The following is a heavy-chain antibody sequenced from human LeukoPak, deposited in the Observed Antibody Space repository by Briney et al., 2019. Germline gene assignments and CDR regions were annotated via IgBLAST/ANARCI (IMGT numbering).Heavy chain of an antibody. V-gene: IGHV4-39*07. CDR2: IYYSGST. J-gene: IGHJ5*02. CDR1: GDSISSSRYY. D-gene: IGHD3-9*01. Sequence: SETLSLTCTVSGDSISSSRYYGGWIRQPPGKGLEWIGSIYYSGSTYYNPSLKSRVTISVDTSKNQFSLKLSSVTAADTAVYYCARSQNWGLRYFDWLPGVGWFDPWGQGTLVTVSS. CDR3: ARSQNWGLRYFDWLPGVGWFDP.